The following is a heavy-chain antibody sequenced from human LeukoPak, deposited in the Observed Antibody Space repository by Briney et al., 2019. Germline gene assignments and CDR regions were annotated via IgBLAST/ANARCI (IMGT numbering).Heavy chain of an antibody. D-gene: IGHD1-26*01. CDR2: IYYSGST. J-gene: IGHJ4*02. CDR1: GGSISSYY. CDR3: AAELYSGTYGRCCSFAF. Sequence: PSETLSLTCTVSGGSISSYYWSWIRQPPGKGLEWIGYIYYSGSTNYNPSLKSRVTISVDTSKNQFSLKLSSVTAADTAVYYCAAELYSGTYGRCCSFAFWGQGTPVTVSS. V-gene: IGHV4-59*01.